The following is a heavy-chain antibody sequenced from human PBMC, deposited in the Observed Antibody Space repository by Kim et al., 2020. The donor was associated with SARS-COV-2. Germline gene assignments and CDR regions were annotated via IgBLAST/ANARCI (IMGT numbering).Heavy chain of an antibody. J-gene: IGHJ5*02. CDR1: GFTFSDYY. CDR3: ARDGAQVVVAAGSGWFDP. D-gene: IGHD2-15*01. CDR2: ISSSSSYT. V-gene: IGHV3-11*05. Sequence: GGSLRLSCAASGFTFSDYYMSWIRQAPGKGLEWVSYISSSSSYTNYADSVKGRFTISRDNAKNSLYLQMNSLRAEDTAVYYCARDGAQVVVAAGSGWFDPWGQGTLVTVSS.